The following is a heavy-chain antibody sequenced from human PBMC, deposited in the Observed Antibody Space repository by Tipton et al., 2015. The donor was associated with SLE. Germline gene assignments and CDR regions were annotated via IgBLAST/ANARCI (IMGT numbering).Heavy chain of an antibody. CDR1: GLTFTSYW. J-gene: IGHJ3*01. V-gene: IGHV3-7*04. CDR2: IKKDGSQK. D-gene: IGHD1-7*01. Sequence: SLRLSCAASGLTFTSYWMTWVRQAPGKGLEWVANIKKDGSQKFYVDSVKGRFTISRDNAKKSLSLQMNSLRAEDTAVYYCVGGNFNYEDAVDVWGRGTMVTVSS. CDR3: VGGNFNYEDAVDV.